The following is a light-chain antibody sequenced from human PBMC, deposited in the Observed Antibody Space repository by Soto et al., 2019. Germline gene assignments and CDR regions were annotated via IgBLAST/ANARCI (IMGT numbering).Light chain of an antibody. CDR2: GAS. V-gene: IGKV3-20*01. CDR3: QQYGSSPRT. J-gene: IGKJ1*01. Sequence: EIVLTQSPGTLSLSPGERATLSCRASQSVSSSYLAWYQQKRGQVPRLLIYGASSRATGIPDRFSGSGSGTDFTLTISRLEAEDFAVYSCQQYGSSPRTFGQGTKVEIK. CDR1: QSVSSSY.